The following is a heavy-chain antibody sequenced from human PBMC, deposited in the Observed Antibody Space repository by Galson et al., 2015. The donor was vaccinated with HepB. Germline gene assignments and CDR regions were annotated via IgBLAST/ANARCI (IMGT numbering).Heavy chain of an antibody. V-gene: IGHV1-8*01. J-gene: IGHJ6*02. CDR3: ARVEVSPYYDFWSNIRDYYYYYGMDV. D-gene: IGHD3-3*01. Sequence: SVKVSCKASGYTFTSYDINWVRQATGQGLEWMGWMNPNSGNTGYAQKFQGRVTMTRNTSISTAYMELSSLRSEDTAVYYCARVEVSPYYDFWSNIRDYYYYYGMDVWGQGTTVTVSS. CDR2: MNPNSGNT. CDR1: GYTFTSYD.